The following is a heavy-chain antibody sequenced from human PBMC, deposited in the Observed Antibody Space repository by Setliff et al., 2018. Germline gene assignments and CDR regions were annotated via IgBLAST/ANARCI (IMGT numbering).Heavy chain of an antibody. CDR1: GGTFSSYG. Sequence: SVKVSCKASGGTFSSYGISWVRQAPGQGLEWMGGTIPIFGTTDYAQKFHGRVTIIPDESTSTAYLELSSLTSDDTAVHYCAREGVDTRSSTDYRYYMDVWGKGTTVTVSS. D-gene: IGHD5-18*01. J-gene: IGHJ6*03. V-gene: IGHV1-69*13. CDR3: AREGVDTRSSTDYRYYMDV. CDR2: TIPIFGTT.